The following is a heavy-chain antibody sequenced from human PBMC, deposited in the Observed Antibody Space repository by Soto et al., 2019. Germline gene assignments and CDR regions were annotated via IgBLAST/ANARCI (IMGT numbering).Heavy chain of an antibody. CDR3: TRAADRFDFAWGRNDAFDI. Sequence: QVPLLQSGPELRKPGASVKVSCKAFGYTFTDFGIGWVRQAPGQGLEWVGWIRAHNQNPNYAKSLQGRVNVTTDTSTNTGFMELTSLRSDDTAVYYCTRAADRFDFAWGRNDAFDIWGQGTMVIVS. CDR1: GYTFTDFG. V-gene: IGHV1-18*01. J-gene: IGHJ3*02. D-gene: IGHD3-16*01. CDR2: IRAHNQNP.